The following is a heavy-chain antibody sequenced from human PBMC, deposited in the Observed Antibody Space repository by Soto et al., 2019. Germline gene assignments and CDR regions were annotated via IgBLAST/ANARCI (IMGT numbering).Heavy chain of an antibody. Sequence: GGSLRLSCAASGFTFSSYAMHWVRQAPGKGLEWVAVISYDGSNKYYADSVKGRFTISRDNSKNTLYLQMNSLRAEDTAVYYCARDSPRPLDAFDIWGQGTMVTVSS. CDR2: ISYDGSNK. CDR3: ARDSPRPLDAFDI. CDR1: GFTFSSYA. V-gene: IGHV3-30-3*01. J-gene: IGHJ3*02.